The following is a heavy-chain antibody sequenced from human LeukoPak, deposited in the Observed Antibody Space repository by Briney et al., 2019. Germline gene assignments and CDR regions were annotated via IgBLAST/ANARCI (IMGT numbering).Heavy chain of an antibody. V-gene: IGHV3-7*03. CDR3: AKYRAAGTNYFDY. J-gene: IGHJ4*02. CDR1: GLTFSRDW. Sequence: PGGSLRLSCEGFGLTFSRDWMSWVRQAPGKGLEWVANIKQDGGETYYGDSVKGRFTISRDNAKNSLYLQMNSLRAEDTAVYYCAKYRAAGTNYFDYWGQGTLVTVSS. CDR2: IKQDGGET. D-gene: IGHD6-13*01.